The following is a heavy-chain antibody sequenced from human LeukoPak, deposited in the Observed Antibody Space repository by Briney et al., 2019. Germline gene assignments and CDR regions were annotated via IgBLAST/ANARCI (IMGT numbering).Heavy chain of an antibody. Sequence: ASVKVSCKASGGTFSSYAISWVRQAPGQGLEWMGGIIPIFGTANYAQKFQGRVTITADESTSTAYMELSSLRSEDTAVYYCAMGRSLPPYYFDYRGQGTLVTVSS. CDR1: GGTFSSYA. V-gene: IGHV1-69*13. CDR3: AMGRSLPPYYFDY. J-gene: IGHJ4*02. CDR2: IIPIFGTA.